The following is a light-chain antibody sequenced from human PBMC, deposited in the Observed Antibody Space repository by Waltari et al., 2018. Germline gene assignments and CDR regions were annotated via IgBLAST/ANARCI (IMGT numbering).Light chain of an antibody. J-gene: IGLJ2*01. V-gene: IGLV3-21*04. CDR2: YDS. Sequence: SYVVTQSPSVSVAPGETARITCGGDNIGSTRGHWYQQRPGQAPVLVISYDSDRPSGTPARLSGSNSGNTATLTISWVEADDEADYYCLVWHSTTDHHGVFGGGTKLTVL. CDR3: LVWHSTTDHHGV. CDR1: NIGSTR.